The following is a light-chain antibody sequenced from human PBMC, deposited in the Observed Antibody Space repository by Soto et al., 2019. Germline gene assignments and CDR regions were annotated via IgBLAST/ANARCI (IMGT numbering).Light chain of an antibody. CDR1: QSVSSNY. V-gene: IGKV3-15*01. J-gene: IGKJ1*01. CDR3: QQYNDWPRT. CDR2: GAS. Sequence: PGERATLSCRASQSVSSNYFAWYQQKPGQAPRLLIYGASTRATGSPDRFSASGSATEFTLTISSLQSEDFAVYYCQQYNDWPRTFGQGTKVDIK.